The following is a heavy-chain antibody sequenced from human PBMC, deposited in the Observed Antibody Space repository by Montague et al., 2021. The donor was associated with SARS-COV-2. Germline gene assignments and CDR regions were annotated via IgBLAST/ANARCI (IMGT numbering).Heavy chain of an antibody. J-gene: IGHJ4*02. CDR1: SGSIISSGYY. CDR2: IYYSGTT. CDR3: ARGMIRGVTTPFDY. D-gene: IGHD3-10*01. Sequence: SETRSLTCSVSSGSIISSGYYWGWIRQPPGKELEWIGNIYYSGTTYYNPSLQSRGTISVDTSKNHLSLRLSSVTAADTAVYFCARGMIRGVTTPFDYWGQGRQVTVSS. V-gene: IGHV4-39*02.